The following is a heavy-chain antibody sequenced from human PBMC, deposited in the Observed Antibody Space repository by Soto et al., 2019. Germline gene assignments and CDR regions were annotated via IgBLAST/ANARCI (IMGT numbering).Heavy chain of an antibody. CDR3: ASDNGVGGSDV. CDR2: ISAYNGNT. J-gene: IGHJ6*02. Sequence: QVQLVQSGAEVKKPGASVKVYCKASGYSFTSYGISWVRQAPGQGLEWMGWISAYNGNTNYAQKLQGRVTMTTDTSTSTACMALRRLRSDDTAVYYCASDNGVGGSDVGGQGTTFTVS. D-gene: IGHD3-10*01. V-gene: IGHV1-18*01. CDR1: GYSFTSYG.